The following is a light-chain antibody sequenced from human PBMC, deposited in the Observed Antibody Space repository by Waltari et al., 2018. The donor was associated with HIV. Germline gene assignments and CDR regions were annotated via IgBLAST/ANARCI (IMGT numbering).Light chain of an antibody. V-gene: IGLV3-9*01. CDR2: NHA. CDR1: HIRSNS. CDR3: QVWDSNTAV. J-gene: IGLJ1*01. Sequence: SLSVALGQAALIACGGNHIRSNSVHWYQKKPGQAPLLIMYNHAIRPSETPARCSGSNSGNTATLTVTRPQPADEADYYCQVWDSNTAVFGTGTKVAVL.